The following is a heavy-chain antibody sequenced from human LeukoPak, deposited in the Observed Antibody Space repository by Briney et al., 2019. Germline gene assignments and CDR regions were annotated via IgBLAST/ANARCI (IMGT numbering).Heavy chain of an antibody. CDR3: AKPGMRAVVPAVSTFDY. CDR1: GFTFSNYA. V-gene: IGHV3-23*01. Sequence: GGSLRLSCAASGFTFSNYAMTWVRQAPGKGLEWVSAISSSGGGTYYADSVKGRFTISRDNSKNTLYLQMNSLRAEDTAVYFCAKPGMRAVVPAVSTFDYWGQGTLVAVSS. J-gene: IGHJ4*02. CDR2: ISSSGGGT. D-gene: IGHD2-15*01.